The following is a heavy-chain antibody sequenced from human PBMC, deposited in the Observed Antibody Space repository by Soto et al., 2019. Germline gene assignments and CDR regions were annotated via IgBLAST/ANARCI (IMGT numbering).Heavy chain of an antibody. CDR3: ARDNRKYYYYYYGMDV. V-gene: IGHV3-7*03. J-gene: IGHJ6*02. CDR1: GFSFSSYW. Sequence: PGGSLRLSCAASGFSFSSYWMSWVRQAPGKGPEWVANIKEDGGEQHYVDSVKGRFTISRDNTENSLFLQMNNLRAEDSAIYYCARDNRKYYYYYYGMDVWGQGTTVTDSS. CDR2: IKEDGGEQ.